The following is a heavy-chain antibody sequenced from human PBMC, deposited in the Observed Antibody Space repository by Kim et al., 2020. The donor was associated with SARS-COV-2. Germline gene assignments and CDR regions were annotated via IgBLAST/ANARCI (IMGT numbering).Heavy chain of an antibody. CDR1: GGSISSSSYY. J-gene: IGHJ4*02. V-gene: IGHV4-39*01. D-gene: IGHD3-22*01. CDR2: IYYSGST. CDR3: ARPTYYYDSSGYSQPDFFDY. Sequence: SETLSLTCTVSGGSISSSSYYWGWIRQPPGKGLEWIGSIYYSGSTYYSPSLKSRVTISVDTSKNQFSLKLSSVTAADTAVYYCARPTYYYDSSGYSQPDFFDYWGQGTLVTVSS.